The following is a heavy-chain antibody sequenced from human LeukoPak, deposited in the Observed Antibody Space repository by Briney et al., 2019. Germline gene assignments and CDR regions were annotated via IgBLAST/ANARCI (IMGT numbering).Heavy chain of an antibody. CDR2: FDPEDGET. CDR3: ATGVGSSGYYTYYYYMDV. Sequence: ASVKVSCKVSGYTLTELSMHWVRQAPGKGLEWMGGFDPEDGETIYAQKFQGRVTMTEDTSTDTAYMELSSLRSEDTAVYYCATGVGSSGYYTYYYYMDVWGKGTTVTVS. D-gene: IGHD3-22*01. CDR1: GYTLTELS. V-gene: IGHV1-24*01. J-gene: IGHJ6*03.